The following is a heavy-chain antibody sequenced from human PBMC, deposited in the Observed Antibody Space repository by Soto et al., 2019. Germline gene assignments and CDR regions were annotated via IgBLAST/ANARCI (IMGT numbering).Heavy chain of an antibody. J-gene: IGHJ4*02. CDR3: ARTYCPNRLRYPVLQLDY. Sequence: GESLKISCKGSGYSFTDYWINWVRQMPGKGLEWMGIIYPGDSDTRYSPSFQGQVTISVDKSISTAYLQWNSLKASDTAMFYCARTYCPNRLRYPVLQLDYWGQGNLVTVSS. D-gene: IGHD2-8*01. V-gene: IGHV5-51*01. CDR2: IYPGDSDT. CDR1: GYSFTDYW.